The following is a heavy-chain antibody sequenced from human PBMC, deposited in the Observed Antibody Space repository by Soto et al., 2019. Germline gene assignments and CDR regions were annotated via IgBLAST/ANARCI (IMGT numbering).Heavy chain of an antibody. Sequence: PSETLSLTCAVSGGSISSGGYSWSWIRQPPGKGLEWIGYIYHSGSTYYNPSLKSRVTISVDRSKNQFSLKLSSVTAADTAVYYCARTFGMVRGVRAIWFDPWGQGTLVTVSS. CDR3: ARTFGMVRGVRAIWFDP. V-gene: IGHV4-30-2*01. CDR2: IYHSGST. D-gene: IGHD3-10*01. J-gene: IGHJ5*02. CDR1: GGSISSGGYS.